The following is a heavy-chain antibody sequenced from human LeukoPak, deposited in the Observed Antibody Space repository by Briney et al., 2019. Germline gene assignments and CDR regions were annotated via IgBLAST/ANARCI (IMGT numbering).Heavy chain of an antibody. J-gene: IGHJ4*02. V-gene: IGHV4-61*02. D-gene: IGHD2-21*01. CDR2: VYTTGST. CDR3: ARRGATLLGPYIDY. CDR1: GGSLSSDNYY. Sequence: SETLSLTCSVSGGSLSSDNYYWNWIRQPAGKGLEWIGRVYTTGSTNYNPSLKSRVTISVDTSKNQFSLKLSSVTAADTAVYYCARRGATLLGPYIDYGGRGTLVTVSS.